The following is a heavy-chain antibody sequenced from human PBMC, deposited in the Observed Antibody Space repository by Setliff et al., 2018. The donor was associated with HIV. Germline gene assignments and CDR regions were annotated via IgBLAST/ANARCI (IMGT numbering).Heavy chain of an antibody. CDR1: GFSFSSYS. CDR3: VKDDRGYSSGWFRPDFDY. V-gene: IGHV3-48*02. Sequence: GGSLRLSCVASGFSFSSYSVNWVRQTPGKGLEWLSYIFSGSDTADYADSVRGRFTISRDNSKNALYLQMDSLRDEDTAVYFCVKDDRGYSSGWFRPDFDYWGQGTLVTVSS. J-gene: IGHJ4*02. CDR2: IFSGSDTA. D-gene: IGHD6-19*01.